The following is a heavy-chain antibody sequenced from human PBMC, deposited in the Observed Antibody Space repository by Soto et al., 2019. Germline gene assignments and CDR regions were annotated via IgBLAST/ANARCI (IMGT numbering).Heavy chain of an antibody. V-gene: IGHV4-39*01. J-gene: IGHJ5*02. D-gene: IGHD6-6*01. CDR2: MYYTGNK. Sequence: PSETLSLNCIVSGGSSSSSTYYWDWIRQPPGKGLEWIGAMYYTGNKNYNPSLESRVTMSVDTSKNQFSLKLSSVTPTDTAVYYCARRSSSSLGSLFDPWGRGILVTVSS. CDR3: ARRSSSSLGSLFDP. CDR1: GGSSSSSTYY.